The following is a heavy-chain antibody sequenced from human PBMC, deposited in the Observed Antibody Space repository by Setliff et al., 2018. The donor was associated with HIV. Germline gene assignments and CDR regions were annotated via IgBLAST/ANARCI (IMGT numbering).Heavy chain of an antibody. CDR1: GYSISSSYY. CDR3: SRSYCGGDCSLVVDTNWFDP. J-gene: IGHJ5*02. CDR2: IYHSGRT. Sequence: SETLSLTCAVSGYSISSSYYWGWIRQPPGKGLEWIGNIYHSGRTYYNPSLKSRVTISLDTSKNHFSLRLSSVTAADTAVYYRSRSYCGGDCSLVVDTNWFDPWGQGTLVTVSS. D-gene: IGHD2-21*01. V-gene: IGHV4-38-2*01.